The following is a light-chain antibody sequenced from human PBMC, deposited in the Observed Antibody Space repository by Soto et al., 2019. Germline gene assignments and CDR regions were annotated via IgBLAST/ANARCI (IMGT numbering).Light chain of an antibody. CDR3: CSYAASDLI. CDR1: SSDVGPYKL. Sequence: QSALTQPASVSGSPGQSITISCSGASSDVGPYKLVAWYQQHPDKAPKLIIHEGTKRPSGVSSRFSGSQSGTTASLTISGLQAEDEVDYYCCSYAASDLIFGGGTKLTVL. CDR2: EGT. J-gene: IGLJ2*01. V-gene: IGLV2-23*01.